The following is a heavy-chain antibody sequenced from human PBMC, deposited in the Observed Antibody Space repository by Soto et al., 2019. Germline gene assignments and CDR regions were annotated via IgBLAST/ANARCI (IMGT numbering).Heavy chain of an antibody. CDR2: IYYSGST. Sequence: SETLSLTCTVSGGSISSGDYYWSWIRQHPGKGLEWIGYIYYSGSTYYNPSLRSRVTISVDTSKNQFSLKVSSVTAADTAVYYCARHRDSYGSGDFDYWGQGTLVTVS. D-gene: IGHD5-18*01. CDR3: ARHRDSYGSGDFDY. V-gene: IGHV4-30-4*08. CDR1: GGSISSGDYY. J-gene: IGHJ4*02.